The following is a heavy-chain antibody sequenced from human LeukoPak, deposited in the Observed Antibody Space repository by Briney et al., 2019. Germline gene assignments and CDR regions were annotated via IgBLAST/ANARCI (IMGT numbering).Heavy chain of an antibody. V-gene: IGHV1-8*01. CDR1: GYTFTSHH. CDR2: MNPDTGNT. CDR3: ARGRPTNLGGIY. D-gene: IGHD7-27*01. J-gene: IGHJ4*02. Sequence: ASVKVSCKASGYTFTSHHINWVRQAAGQGFEWMGWMNPDTGNTVYAQKFQGRVTMTWDTSISTAYMELDSLRSEDTAVYYCARGRPTNLGGIYWGQGTLAIVSS.